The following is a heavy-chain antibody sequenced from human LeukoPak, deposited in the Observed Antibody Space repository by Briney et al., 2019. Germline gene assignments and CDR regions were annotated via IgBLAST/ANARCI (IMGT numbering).Heavy chain of an antibody. J-gene: IGHJ4*02. CDR2: FHESGST. CDR1: GVSMSSNNW. CDR3: ARHEGFSQKD. V-gene: IGHV4-4*02. Sequence: PSGTLSLTCAVSGVSMSSNNWWSWVRQPPGKGLEWIGEFHESGSTNYNPSLKSRVTISVDKSKDQFSLKLSSVTAADTAVYYCARHEGFSQKDWGQGTQVTVS.